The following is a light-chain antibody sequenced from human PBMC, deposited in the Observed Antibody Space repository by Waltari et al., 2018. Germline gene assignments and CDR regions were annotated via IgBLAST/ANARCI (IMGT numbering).Light chain of an antibody. CDR1: NVGDTF. Sequence: SYQLTQQPSMSVSPGQPISLPCPGENVGDTFVWWYQQKAGHAPVLVIHQDAKRPSGIPERFSGSNSGNTATLTISGTQALDEADYYCQAWDRSTVVFGGGTKLTVL. V-gene: IGLV3-1*01. CDR3: QAWDRSTVV. CDR2: QDA. J-gene: IGLJ2*01.